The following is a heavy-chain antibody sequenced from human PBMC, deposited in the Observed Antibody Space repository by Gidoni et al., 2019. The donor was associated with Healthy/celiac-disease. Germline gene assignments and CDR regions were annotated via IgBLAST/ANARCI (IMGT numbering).Heavy chain of an antibody. J-gene: IGHJ5*02. Sequence: QVQLQRWCAGLLKPSETLSLTCAVYGGSFSGYYWSWIRPPPGKGLEWIGEINHSGSTNYTPSLKSRVTISVDTSKNQFSLRLSSVTAADTAVYYCARSSSWPSPPNWFDPWGQGTLVTVSS. CDR1: GGSFSGYY. CDR3: ARSSSWPSPPNWFDP. D-gene: IGHD2-15*01. CDR2: INHSGST. V-gene: IGHV4-34*01.